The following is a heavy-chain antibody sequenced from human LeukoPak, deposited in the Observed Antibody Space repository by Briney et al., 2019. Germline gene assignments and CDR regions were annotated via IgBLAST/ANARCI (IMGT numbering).Heavy chain of an antibody. J-gene: IGHJ4*02. D-gene: IGHD2-2*01. CDR3: ARIDTSLGYCSSTSCGLFDY. V-gene: IGHV4-34*01. CDR2: INHSGST. Sequence: SETLSLTCAVYGGSFSGYYWSWIRQPPGKGLEWIGEINHSGSTNYNPSLKSRVTISVDTSKNQFSLKLSSVTAADTAVYYCARIDTSLGYCSSTSCGLFDYWGQGTLVTVSS. CDR1: GGSFSGYY.